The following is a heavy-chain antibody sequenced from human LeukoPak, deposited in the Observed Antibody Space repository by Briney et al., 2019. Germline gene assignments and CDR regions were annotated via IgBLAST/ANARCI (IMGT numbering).Heavy chain of an antibody. D-gene: IGHD4-23*01. V-gene: IGHV4-4*07. CDR3: AGDDGGNSKYFHS. CDR1: GGSINNYY. J-gene: IGHJ1*01. CDR2: LYTSGSP. Sequence: PSETLSLTCTVSGGSINNYYWSWIRQPAGKGLEWLGRLYTSGSPTYNPSLKSRATMSVDTSKNQFSLKLSSVTAADTALYYCAGDDGGNSKYFHSWGQGTLVTVSS.